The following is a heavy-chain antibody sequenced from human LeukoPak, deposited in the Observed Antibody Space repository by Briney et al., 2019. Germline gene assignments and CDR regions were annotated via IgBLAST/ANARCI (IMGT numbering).Heavy chain of an antibody. V-gene: IGHV4-59*01. CDR2: IYYSGST. D-gene: IGHD3-16*01. J-gene: IGHJ3*02. CDR3: ARDSRVPLGDPDAFDI. Sequence: PSETLSLTCTVSGGSISSYYWSWIRQPPGKGLECIGYIYYSGSTNYNPSLKSRVTISVDTSKNPFSLKLSSVTAADTAVYYCARDSRVPLGDPDAFDIWGQGTMVTVSS. CDR1: GGSISSYY.